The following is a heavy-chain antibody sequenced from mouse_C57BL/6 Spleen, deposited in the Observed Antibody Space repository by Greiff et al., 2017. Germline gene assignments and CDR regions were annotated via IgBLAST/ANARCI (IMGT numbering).Heavy chain of an antibody. CDR1: GYTFTGYW. J-gene: IGHJ4*01. CDR2: ILPGSGST. V-gene: IGHV1-9*01. Sequence: QVQLQQSGAELMKPGASVKLSCKATGYTFTGYWIEWVKQRPGHGLEWIGEILPGSGSTNYNEKFKGKATITADTSSNTAYMQLSSLTTEDSAIYYCARGGVYYGSSYVAMDYWGQGTSVTVSS. D-gene: IGHD1-1*01. CDR3: ARGGVYYGSSYVAMDY.